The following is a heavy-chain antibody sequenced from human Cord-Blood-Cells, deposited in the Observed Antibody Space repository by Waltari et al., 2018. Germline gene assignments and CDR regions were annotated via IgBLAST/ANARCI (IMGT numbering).Heavy chain of an antibody. CDR1: GYTFTSYY. CDR3: ARATYYDFWCGYDY. J-gene: IGHJ4*02. Sequence: QVQLVQSGAEVKKPGASVRVSCKASGYTFTSYYMNWVRQAPGKGLEWMGIINPSGSSTSYAQKIQGRVTMTKDTSTSTVYMERSSPGSEDTALYYCARATYYDFWCGYDYWGQGTLVTVSS. CDR2: INPSGSST. D-gene: IGHD3-3*01. V-gene: IGHV1-46*01.